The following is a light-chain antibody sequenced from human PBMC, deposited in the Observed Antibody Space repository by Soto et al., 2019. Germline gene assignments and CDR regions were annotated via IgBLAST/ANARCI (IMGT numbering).Light chain of an antibody. Sequence: DIQMTQSPSSLSASVGGRVSISCRASHYISTYLNWYQQRPGKAPKLLIYAASSLQSGVPSRFSGSGSGTDFTLTISSLQPEDFATYYCQQTYSTPQTFGRGTKVDIK. J-gene: IGKJ1*01. CDR1: HYISTY. CDR3: QQTYSTPQT. V-gene: IGKV1-39*01. CDR2: AAS.